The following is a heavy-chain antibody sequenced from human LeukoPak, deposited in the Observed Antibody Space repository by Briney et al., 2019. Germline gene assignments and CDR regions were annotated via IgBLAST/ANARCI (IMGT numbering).Heavy chain of an antibody. CDR1: GFTFSSYA. CDR3: AKAYWYGNYYYGMDV. D-gene: IGHD2-21*01. V-gene: IGHV3-23*01. CDR2: ISGSGGST. Sequence: GGSLRLSCAASGFTFSSYAMSWVRQAPGKGLEWVSAISGSGGSTYYADSVKGRFTISRDNSKNTLYLQMNSLRAEDTAVYHCAKAYWYGNYYYGMDVWGQGTTVTVSS. J-gene: IGHJ6*02.